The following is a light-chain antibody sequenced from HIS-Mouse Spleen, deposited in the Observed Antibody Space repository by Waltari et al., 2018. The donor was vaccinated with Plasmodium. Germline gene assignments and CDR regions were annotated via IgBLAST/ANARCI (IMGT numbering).Light chain of an antibody. Sequence: QLVLTQSPSASASLGASVKLTCTLSSGHSSYAIAWHQQQPEKGPRSLMKLNSDGSHSKGDGIPDRFSGCSSGAERYLTISSLQSEDEADYYCQTWGTGMVFGGGTKLTVL. CDR1: SGHSSYA. J-gene: IGLJ3*02. V-gene: IGLV4-69*01. CDR2: LNSDGSH. CDR3: QTWGTGMV.